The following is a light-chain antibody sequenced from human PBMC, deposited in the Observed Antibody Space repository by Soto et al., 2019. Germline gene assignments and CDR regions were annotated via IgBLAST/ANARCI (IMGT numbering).Light chain of an antibody. CDR1: QSISSW. CDR2: DAS. J-gene: IGKJ2*01. CDR3: QHYGASPKYT. V-gene: IGKV1-5*01. Sequence: DIQMTQSPSTLSASVGDRVIITCRASQSISSWLAWYQQKPGKAPKLLIYDASSLESGVPSRFSGSGSGTDFTLTISRLEPEDFAVYYCQHYGASPKYTFGQGTKLEIK.